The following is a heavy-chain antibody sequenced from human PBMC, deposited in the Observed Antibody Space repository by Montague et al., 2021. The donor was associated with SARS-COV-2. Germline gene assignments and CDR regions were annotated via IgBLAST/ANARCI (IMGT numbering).Heavy chain of an antibody. D-gene: IGHD3-10*01. CDR2: TFRSGAT. V-gene: IGHV4-59*01. Sequence: SETLSLTCTASGDSISDYYWSWIRQPPGMGLEWIGYTFRSGATNYNPPLKSRVIISLDTSKSQFSLRLSSVTAADTAIYYCARTSRGSRYFYGVDVWGQGTTVTVSS. CDR1: GDSISDYY. CDR3: ARTSRGSRYFYGVDV. J-gene: IGHJ6*02.